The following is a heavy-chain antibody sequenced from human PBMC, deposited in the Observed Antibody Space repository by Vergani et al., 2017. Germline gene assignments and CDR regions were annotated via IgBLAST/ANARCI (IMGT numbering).Heavy chain of an antibody. D-gene: IGHD3-22*01. CDR1: VGSISSGDYY. Sequence: QVQLQESGPGLVKPSQTLSLTCTVSVGSISSGDYYWSWIRQPPGKGLEWIGYIYYSGSTYYNPSLKSRVTISVDTSKNQFSLKLSSVTAADTAVYYCARETRVDITMRHFDYWGQGTLVTVSS. CDR2: IYYSGST. V-gene: IGHV4-30-4*08. J-gene: IGHJ4*02. CDR3: ARETRVDITMRHFDY.